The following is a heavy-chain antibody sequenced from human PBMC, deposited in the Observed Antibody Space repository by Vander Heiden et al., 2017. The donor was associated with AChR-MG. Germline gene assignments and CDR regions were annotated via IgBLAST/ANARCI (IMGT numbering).Heavy chain of an antibody. Sequence: QVQLVQSGAEVKKPGSSVKVSCKASGGPFSSYAISWVRQAPGQGLEWMGGIIPIFGTANYAQKFQGRVTITADESTSTAYMELSSLRSEDTAVYYCARGRIAARHNWFDPWGQGTLVTVSS. J-gene: IGHJ5*02. CDR1: GGPFSSYA. CDR2: IIPIFGTA. V-gene: IGHV1-69*01. D-gene: IGHD6-6*01. CDR3: ARGRIAARHNWFDP.